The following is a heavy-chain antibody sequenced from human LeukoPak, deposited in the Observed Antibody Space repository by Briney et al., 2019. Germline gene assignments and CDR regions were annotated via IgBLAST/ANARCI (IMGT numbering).Heavy chain of an antibody. CDR3: ARDPSGSYFKGKYFQH. CDR1: AFSLNAYN. V-gene: IGHV3-21*01. Sequence: GGSLRLSCAASAFSLNAYNMNWVRQAPGKGLEWVSSISYTGTYIYYADSVKGRFTISRDNAKNSLYLQMNSLRAEDTAVYYCARDPSGSYFKGKYFQHWGQGTLVTVSS. J-gene: IGHJ1*01. CDR2: ISYTGTYI. D-gene: IGHD1-26*01.